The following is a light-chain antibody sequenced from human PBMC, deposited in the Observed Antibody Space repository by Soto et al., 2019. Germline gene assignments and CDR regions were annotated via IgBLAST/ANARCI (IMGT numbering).Light chain of an antibody. J-gene: IGKJ1*01. CDR1: QSVSRN. Sequence: EIVMTQSPYTLSVSLGEGGTLSCRASQSVSRNVAWYQQKPGQAPRLLIYGGSTRVTGIPARFSGSGSGTEFTLTLSSLQSEDFAFSNCQQYNNWPPVRTFGQGTKVEIK. V-gene: IGKV3-15*01. CDR3: QQYNNWPPVRT. CDR2: GGS.